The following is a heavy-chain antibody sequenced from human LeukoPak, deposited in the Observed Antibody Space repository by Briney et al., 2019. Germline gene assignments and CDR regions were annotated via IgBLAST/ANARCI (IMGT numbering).Heavy chain of an antibody. CDR3: ARSVNYYDSSGYYNGGDWFDP. Sequence: ASVKVSCKASGYTFTSYAMHWVGQAPGQRLEWMGWINAGNGNTKYSQEFQGRVTITRDTSASTAYMELSSLRSEDMAVYYCARSVNYYDSSGYYNGGDWFDPWGQGTLVTVSS. CDR2: INAGNGNT. V-gene: IGHV1-3*03. D-gene: IGHD3-22*01. J-gene: IGHJ5*02. CDR1: GYTFTSYA.